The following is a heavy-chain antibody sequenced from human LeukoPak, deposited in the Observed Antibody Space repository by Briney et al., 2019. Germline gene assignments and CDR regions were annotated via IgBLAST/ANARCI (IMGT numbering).Heavy chain of an antibody. V-gene: IGHV3-20*04. Sequence: GGSLRLSCAASGFPFDDYGMTWVRHAPGKGLEWVSGINWNGGSTMYADSVKGRFTISRDNAKTSLYLQMNSLSAEDTALYYCAKGAVGGSYYDYWGQGTLVTVSS. CDR2: INWNGGST. CDR1: GFPFDDYG. J-gene: IGHJ4*02. CDR3: AKGAVGGSYYDY. D-gene: IGHD1-26*01.